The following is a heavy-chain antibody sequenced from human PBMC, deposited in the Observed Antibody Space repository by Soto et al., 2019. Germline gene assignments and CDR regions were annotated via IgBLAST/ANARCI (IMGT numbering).Heavy chain of an antibody. V-gene: IGHV3-33*01. Sequence: PGGSLRLSCAASGFTFSSYGVHWVRQAPGKGLEWVAVIWYDGSNKYYADSVKGRFTISRDNSKNTLYLQMNSLRAEDTAVYYCARDDYYYYYMDVWGKGTTVTVSS. CDR3: ARDDYYYYYMDV. J-gene: IGHJ6*03. CDR2: IWYDGSNK. CDR1: GFTFSSYG.